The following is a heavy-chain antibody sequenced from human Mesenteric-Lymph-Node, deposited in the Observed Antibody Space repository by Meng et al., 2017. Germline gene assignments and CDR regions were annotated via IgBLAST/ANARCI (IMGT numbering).Heavy chain of an antibody. CDR2: ISGSDGHT. V-gene: IGHV3-23*04. Sequence: EVQLVASGGGLGQPGGSLRSSCAASGLTFSNYAMSWVRQAPGKGLEWVSGISGSDGHTYYADSVKGRFTISRDNSKNTLYLQMNSLRAEDTAVYYCAKDLNDYGKRSYYAYWGQGTLVTVSS. CDR1: GLTFSNYA. D-gene: IGHD4-17*01. J-gene: IGHJ4*02. CDR3: AKDLNDYGKRSYYAY.